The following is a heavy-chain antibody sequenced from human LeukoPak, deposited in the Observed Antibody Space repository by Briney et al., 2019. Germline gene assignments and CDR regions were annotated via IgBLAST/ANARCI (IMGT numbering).Heavy chain of an antibody. D-gene: IGHD3-22*01. Sequence: GGSLRLSCTASGLSLNNYAMSWVRQAPGKGLEWVSAISGSGSYTDYADSVKGRFTISKDNSKNTLYMRMSSLRAEDTAVYYCAKRRYDSSGHFDSWGQGTLVTVSS. CDR2: ISGSGSYT. CDR3: AKRRYDSSGHFDS. J-gene: IGHJ4*02. V-gene: IGHV3-23*01. CDR1: GLSLNNYA.